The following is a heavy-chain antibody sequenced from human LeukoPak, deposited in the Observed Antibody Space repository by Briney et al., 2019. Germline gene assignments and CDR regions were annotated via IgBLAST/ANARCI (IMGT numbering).Heavy chain of an antibody. CDR2: ISAYNGNT. Sequence: GASVKVSCKASGYTFTSYGISWVRQAPGQGLEWMGWISAYNGNTNYAQKFQDRVTITRDTSASTAYMELRSLRSEDTAVYYCARDRQQLALTFDYWGQGTLVTVSS. CDR3: ARDRQQLALTFDY. V-gene: IGHV1-18*01. D-gene: IGHD6-13*01. CDR1: GYTFTSYG. J-gene: IGHJ4*02.